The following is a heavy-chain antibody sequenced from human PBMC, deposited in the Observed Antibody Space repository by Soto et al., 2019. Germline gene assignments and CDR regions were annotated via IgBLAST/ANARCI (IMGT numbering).Heavy chain of an antibody. D-gene: IGHD6-13*01. CDR3: AGEGSSSREYFQH. J-gene: IGHJ1*01. CDR2: IIPILGIA. CDR1: GGTFSSYT. V-gene: IGHV1-69*08. Sequence: QVQLVQSGAEVKKPGSSVKVSCKASGGTFSSYTISWVRQAPGQGLEWMGRIIPILGIANYAQKFQGRVTITADKSTSTAYMELSSLRSEDTAVYYCAGEGSSSREYFQHWGQGTLVTVSS.